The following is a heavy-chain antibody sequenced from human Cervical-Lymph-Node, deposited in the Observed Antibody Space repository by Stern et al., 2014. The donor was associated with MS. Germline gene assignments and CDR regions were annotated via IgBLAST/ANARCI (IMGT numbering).Heavy chain of an antibody. J-gene: IGHJ5*02. CDR3: ARGLVVSSSLWFDP. CDR1: GYTFINYD. CDR2: MNPNIGNT. Sequence: QVPLVQSGAEVKKPGASVKVSCKASGYTFINYDINWVRQAPGRGLEWIGWMNPNIGNTGYAQEFQGRVTMTTNTSISTVYMELSSLTSDDTAVYYCARGLVVSSSLWFDPWGQGTLVTVSS. D-gene: IGHD6-6*01. V-gene: IGHV1-8*01.